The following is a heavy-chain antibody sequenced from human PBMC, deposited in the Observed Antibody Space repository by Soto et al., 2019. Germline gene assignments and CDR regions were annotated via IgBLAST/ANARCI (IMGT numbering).Heavy chain of an antibody. D-gene: IGHD3-10*01. V-gene: IGHV3-30*18. CDR2: ISYDGSNK. J-gene: IGHJ4*02. Sequence: GGALRLSCAASGFTFSSYGMHWGRQAPGKGLEWVAVISYDGSNKYYADSVKGRFTISRDNSKNTLYLQMNSLRAEDTAVYYCAKVMAQDGSGSYPFDYWGQGTLVTVSS. CDR3: AKVMAQDGSGSYPFDY. CDR1: GFTFSSYG.